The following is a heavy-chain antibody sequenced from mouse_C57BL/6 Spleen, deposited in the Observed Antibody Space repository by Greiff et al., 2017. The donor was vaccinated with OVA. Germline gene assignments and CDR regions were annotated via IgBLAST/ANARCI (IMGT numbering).Heavy chain of an antibody. J-gene: IGHJ2*01. V-gene: IGHV1-55*01. CDR3: ARKGVYYWGY. CDR1: GYTFTSYW. Sequence: QVQLQQPGAELVKPGASVKMSCKASGYTFTSYWITWVKQRPGQGLEWIGDIYPGSGSTNYNEKFKSKATLTVDKSSSTAYMQLSSLTSEDSAVYYCARKGVYYWGYWGQGTTLTVSS. D-gene: IGHD2-1*01. CDR2: IYPGSGST.